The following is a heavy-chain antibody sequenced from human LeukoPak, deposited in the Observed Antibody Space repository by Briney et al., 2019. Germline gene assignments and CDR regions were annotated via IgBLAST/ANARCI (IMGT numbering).Heavy chain of an antibody. CDR3: AKDRIGGGVEDY. CDR1: GFTFSSYV. V-gene: IGHV3-23*01. CDR2: IDTDGDT. D-gene: IGHD4-23*01. Sequence: GGSLRLSCAASGFTFSSYVMTWVRQAPGKGLEWVSTIDTDGDTYYAASVKGRFTISRDNPKNTLYLQMNSLRAEDTAVYYCAKDRIGGGVEDYWGQGTLVTVSS. J-gene: IGHJ4*02.